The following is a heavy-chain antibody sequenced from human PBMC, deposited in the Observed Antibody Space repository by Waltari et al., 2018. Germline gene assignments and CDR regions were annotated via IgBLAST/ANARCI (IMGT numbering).Heavy chain of an antibody. CDR3: AVRDFWSGSEAFDI. D-gene: IGHD3-3*01. Sequence: EVQLVQSGAAVKKPGESLKISCKGSGYSFTSYWIGCVRQMPGKGLEWMGIIYPGDSATRYSPSFQGQVTITADKASSTAYLQWISLKASDTVMYYCAVRDFWSGSEAFDIWGQGTMVTDAS. CDR2: IYPGDSAT. V-gene: IGHV5-51*03. J-gene: IGHJ3*02. CDR1: GYSFTSYW.